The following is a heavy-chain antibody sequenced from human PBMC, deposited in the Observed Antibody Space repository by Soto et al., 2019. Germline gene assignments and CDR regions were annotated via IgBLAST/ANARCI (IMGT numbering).Heavy chain of an antibody. CDR3: ARHCDSGGYYAD. J-gene: IGHJ4*02. CDR2: YYSGST. V-gene: IGHV4-59*08. D-gene: IGHD3-22*01. CDR1: GGSIRRYH. Sequence: QVQLQESGPGLVKPSETLSLTCIVSGGSIRRYHWSWVRQPPGKGLEWIVYYSGSTNYNPPLKSRVILSVDPYKNQFCLKLSAVTPADTAVYYCARHCDSGGYYADWGQGTLGTVSS.